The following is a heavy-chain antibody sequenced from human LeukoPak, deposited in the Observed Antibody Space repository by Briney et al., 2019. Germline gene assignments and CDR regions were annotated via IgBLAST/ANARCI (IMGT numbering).Heavy chain of an antibody. CDR1: GGSFSGYY. CDR3: ARGDYYGFKGKNNWFDP. V-gene: IGHV4-34*01. Sequence: SETLSLTCAVYGGSFSGYYWSWIRQPPGKGLEWIGEINHSGSTNYNPSLKSRVTISVDTCKNQFSLKLSSVTAADTAVYYCARGDYYGFKGKNNWFDPWGQGTLVTVSS. D-gene: IGHD3-10*01. CDR2: INHSGST. J-gene: IGHJ5*02.